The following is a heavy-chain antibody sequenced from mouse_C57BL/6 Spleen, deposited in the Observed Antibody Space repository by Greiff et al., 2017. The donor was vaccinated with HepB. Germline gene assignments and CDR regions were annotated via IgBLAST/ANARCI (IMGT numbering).Heavy chain of an antibody. Sequence: DVQLVESGGGLVKPGGSLKLSCAASGFTFCDYGMHWVRQAPEKGLEWVAYISSGSSTIYYADTVKGRFTISRDNAKNTLFLQMTSLRSEDTAMYYCVVDYDEAWFAYWGQGTLVTVSA. CDR1: GFTFCDYG. V-gene: IGHV5-17*01. CDR2: ISSGSSTI. J-gene: IGHJ3*01. CDR3: VVDYDEAWFAY. D-gene: IGHD2-4*01.